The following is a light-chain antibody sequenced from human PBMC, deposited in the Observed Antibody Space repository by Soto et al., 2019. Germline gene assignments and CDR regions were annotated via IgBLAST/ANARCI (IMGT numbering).Light chain of an antibody. CDR1: SSDVGAYDF. CDR3: SSYTTSSTRL. CDR2: EVS. V-gene: IGLV2-14*03. Sequence: QSALAKPASVSGSPGQSITISCTGTSSDVGAYDFVSWYQQHPDKAPKLMIYEVSNRPSGVSYRFSGSKSVNTATLTISGLQAEDEADYYCSSYTTSSTRLFGTGTKLTVL. J-gene: IGLJ1*01.